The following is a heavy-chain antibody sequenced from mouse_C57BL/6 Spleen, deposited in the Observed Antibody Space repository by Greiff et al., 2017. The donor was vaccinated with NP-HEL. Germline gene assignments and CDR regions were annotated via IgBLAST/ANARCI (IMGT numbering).Heavy chain of an antibody. V-gene: IGHV5-17*01. CDR3: ARKSDSNPFAY. CDR1: GFTFSDYG. Sequence: EVMLVESGGGLVKPGGSLKLSCAASGFTFSDYGMHWVRQAPEKGLEWVAYISSGSSTIYYADTVKGRFTISRDNAKNTLFLQMTSLRSEDTAMYYCARKSDSNPFAYWGQGTLVTVSA. D-gene: IGHD2-5*01. CDR2: ISSGSSTI. J-gene: IGHJ3*01.